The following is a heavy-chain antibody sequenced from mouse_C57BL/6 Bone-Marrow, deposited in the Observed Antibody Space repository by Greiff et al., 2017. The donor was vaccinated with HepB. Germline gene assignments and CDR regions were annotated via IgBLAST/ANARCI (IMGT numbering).Heavy chain of an antibody. V-gene: IGHV1-81*01. CDR3: AMPLITTVGATSYWYVDV. Sequence: QVQLQQSGAELARPGASVKLSCKASGYTFTSYGISWVKQRTGQGLEWIGEIYPRSGNTYYNEKFKGKAILTADKSSSTAYMELRSLTSEDSAVYFCAMPLITTVGATSYWYVDVWGTGTTVTVSS. D-gene: IGHD1-1*01. CDR2: IYPRSGNT. J-gene: IGHJ1*03. CDR1: GYTFTSYG.